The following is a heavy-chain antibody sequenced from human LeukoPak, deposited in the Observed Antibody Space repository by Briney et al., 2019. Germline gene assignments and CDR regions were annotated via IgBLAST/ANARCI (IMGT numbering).Heavy chain of an antibody. CDR1: GFTFSSYA. CDR3: AKDGAAADFYNYYGMDV. V-gene: IGHV3-23*01. D-gene: IGHD6-13*01. CDR2: ISDSGVNT. Sequence: QPGGSLRLSCAASGFTFSSYAMSWARQVPGKGLEWVAGISDSGVNTYHADPVKGRFTISRDNSKNTLYLQMNSLRAEDTAVYYCAKDGAAADFYNYYGMDVWGQGATVTVSS. J-gene: IGHJ6*02.